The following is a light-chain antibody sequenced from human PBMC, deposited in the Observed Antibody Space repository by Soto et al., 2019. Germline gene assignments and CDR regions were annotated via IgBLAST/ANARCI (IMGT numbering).Light chain of an antibody. CDR3: HQYYGWPLT. J-gene: IGKJ4*02. CDR2: AAS. Sequence: EKVMTQSPATLSLSPGARATLSCRASQSVGSDLAWYQQKPGQPPRLLIYAASTRATDIPDRFSGSGSGTEFTLTISSLQSEDFAVYYCHQYYGWPLTFDGGTKVEI. CDR1: QSVGSD. V-gene: IGKV3-15*01.